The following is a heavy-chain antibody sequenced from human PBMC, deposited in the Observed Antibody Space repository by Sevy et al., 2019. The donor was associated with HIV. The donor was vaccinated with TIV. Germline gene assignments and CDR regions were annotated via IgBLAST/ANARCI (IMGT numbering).Heavy chain of an antibody. V-gene: IGHV3-23*01. Sequence: GGSLRLSCAASGFTFSSYAMNWVRQAPGKGLEWVSGISGSGGSGDKTNYADSVKGRFTISRDDSKNSLYLQLNSLEAEDTAIYYCARKYDSSGYFDYWGQGTLVTVSS. D-gene: IGHD3-22*01. J-gene: IGHJ4*02. CDR3: ARKYDSSGYFDY. CDR1: GFTFSSYA. CDR2: ISGSGGSGDKT.